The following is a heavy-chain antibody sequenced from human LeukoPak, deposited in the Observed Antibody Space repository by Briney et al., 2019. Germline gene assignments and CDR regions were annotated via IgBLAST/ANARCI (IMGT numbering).Heavy chain of an antibody. CDR3: ARARLWFGELLRYYYMDV. V-gene: IGHV1-18*01. CDR2: ISAYNGNT. Sequence: ASVKVACKDSGYTFTSYGISWVRQAPGQGLEWMGWISAYNGNTNYAQKLQGRVTMTTDTSTSTAYMELRSLRSDDTAVYYCARARLWFGELLRYYYMDVWGKGTTVTVSS. CDR1: GYTFTSYG. J-gene: IGHJ6*03. D-gene: IGHD3-10*01.